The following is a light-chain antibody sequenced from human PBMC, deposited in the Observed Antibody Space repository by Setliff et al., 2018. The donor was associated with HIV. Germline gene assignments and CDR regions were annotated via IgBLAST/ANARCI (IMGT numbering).Light chain of an antibody. CDR3: SSYTSSSTYV. J-gene: IGLJ1*01. V-gene: IGLV2-14*01. Sequence: QSALPQPASVSGSPGQSITISCTGTSSDVGGYNYVSWYQQHPGKAPKLMISDVSKRPSGVSSRFSGSKSGNTASLTISGLQTEEEADYYCSSYTSSSTYVFGTGT. CDR1: SSDVGGYNY. CDR2: DVS.